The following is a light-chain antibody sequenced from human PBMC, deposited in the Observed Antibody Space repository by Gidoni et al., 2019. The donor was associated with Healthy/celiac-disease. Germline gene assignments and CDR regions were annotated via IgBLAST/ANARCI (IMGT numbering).Light chain of an antibody. J-gene: IGKJ4*01. CDR3: QQRSNWPPLT. Sequence: EIVLTQSTATLSLSPGERATLSCRASQSVSSYLAWYQQKPGQAPRFSGSGSGTDFTLTISSLEPEDFAVYYCQQRSNWPPLTFGGGTKVEIK. V-gene: IGKV3-11*01. CDR1: QSVSSY.